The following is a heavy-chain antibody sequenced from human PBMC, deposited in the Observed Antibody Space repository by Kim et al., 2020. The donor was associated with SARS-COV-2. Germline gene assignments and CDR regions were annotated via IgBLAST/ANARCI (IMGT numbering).Heavy chain of an antibody. J-gene: IGHJ6*02. Sequence: GGSLRLSCVASGFISSNNWMTWVRQAPGKGLEWVANIKQDGSDKYYVDSVKGRFTISRDNAKNSLYLEMNSLRADDTAVYYCARGRGMDVWGQGTTVTVS. CDR1: GFISSNNW. V-gene: IGHV3-7*01. CDR2: IKQDGSDK. CDR3: ARGRGMDV.